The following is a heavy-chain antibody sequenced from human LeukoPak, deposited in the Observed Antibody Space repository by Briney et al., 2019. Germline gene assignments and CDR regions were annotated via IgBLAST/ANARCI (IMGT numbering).Heavy chain of an antibody. CDR3: ARIQYSSGWYYFDY. V-gene: IGHV4-39*07. CDR2: IYHSGST. D-gene: IGHD6-19*01. CDR1: GGSISSSSYY. Sequence: SETLSLTCTVSGGSISSSSYYWGWIRQPPGKGLEWIGSIYHSGSTYYNPSLKSRVTIAVETSKNQFSLKLSSVTAADTAVYYCARIQYSSGWYYFDYWGQGTLVTVSS. J-gene: IGHJ4*02.